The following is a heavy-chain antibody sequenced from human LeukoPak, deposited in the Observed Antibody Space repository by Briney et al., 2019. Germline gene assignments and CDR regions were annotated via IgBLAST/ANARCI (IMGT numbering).Heavy chain of an antibody. CDR2: ISGSGAST. CDR3: AREGGLLGGSNHPRTRTQGDY. D-gene: IGHD1-14*01. CDR1: GVTFSSYA. Sequence: GGSLRLSCAASGVTFSSYAMSWVRQAPGKGLEWVSVISGSGASTYYADSVKGRFTISRDNSKNTLYLQMNSLRAEDTAVYYCAREGGLLGGSNHPRTRTQGDYLGQGTLVTVSS. V-gene: IGHV3-23*01. J-gene: IGHJ4*02.